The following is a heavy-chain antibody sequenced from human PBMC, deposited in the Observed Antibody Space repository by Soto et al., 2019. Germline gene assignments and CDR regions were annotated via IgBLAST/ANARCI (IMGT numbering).Heavy chain of an antibody. CDR3: AGATHCSSTSCYASRRVVYYYYMDV. Sequence: SETLSLTCTVSGGSISSYYWSWIRQPPGKGLEWIGYIYYSGSTNYNPSLKSRVTISVDTSKNQFSLKLSSVTAADTAVYYCAGATHCSSTSCYASRRVVYYYYMDVWGKGTTVT. D-gene: IGHD2-2*01. CDR1: GGSISSYY. J-gene: IGHJ6*03. V-gene: IGHV4-59*08. CDR2: IYYSGST.